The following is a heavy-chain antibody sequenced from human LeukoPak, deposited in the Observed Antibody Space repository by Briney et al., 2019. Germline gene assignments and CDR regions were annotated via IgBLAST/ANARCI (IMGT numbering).Heavy chain of an antibody. CDR3: AKDPYGGNPSGY. CDR2: IYYSGST. D-gene: IGHD4-23*01. Sequence: SETLSLTCTVSGGSISSSSYYWGWIRQPPGKGLEWIGSIYYSGSTYYNPSLKSRVTISVDTSKNQFSLKLSSVTAADTAVYYCAKDPYGGNPSGYWGQGTLVTVSS. V-gene: IGHV4-39*02. CDR1: GGSISSSSYY. J-gene: IGHJ4*02.